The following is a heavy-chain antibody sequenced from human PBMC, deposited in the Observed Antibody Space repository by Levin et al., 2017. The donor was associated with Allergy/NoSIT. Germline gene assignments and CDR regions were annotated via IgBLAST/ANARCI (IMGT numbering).Heavy chain of an antibody. CDR2: ISYDGSNK. Sequence: GGSLRLSCAASGFTFSSYAMHWVRQAPGKGLEWVAVISYDGSNKYYADSVKGRFTISRDNSKNTLYLQMNSLRAEDTAVYYCARATTVVTTAGRYWGQGTLVTVSS. V-gene: IGHV3-30*04. J-gene: IGHJ4*02. CDR1: GFTFSSYA. CDR3: ARATTVVTTAGRY. D-gene: IGHD4-23*01.